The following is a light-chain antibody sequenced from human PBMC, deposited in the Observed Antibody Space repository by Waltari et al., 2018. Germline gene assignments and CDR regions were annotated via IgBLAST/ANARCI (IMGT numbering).Light chain of an antibody. Sequence: SSVLTQDPAVSVALGQTFRNTLQGDALRRFYARVYQQKPGQAPILVIYGKNNRPSGIPDRFSGSTSGNTASLTITGAQAEDESDYYCNSRDSSSSHQLFGGGTKLTVL. J-gene: IGLJ2*01. CDR2: GKN. CDR3: NSRDSSSSHQL. V-gene: IGLV3-19*01. CDR1: ALRRFY.